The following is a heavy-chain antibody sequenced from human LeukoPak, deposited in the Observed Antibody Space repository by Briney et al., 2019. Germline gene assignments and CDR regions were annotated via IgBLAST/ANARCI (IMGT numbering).Heavy chain of an antibody. Sequence: PSETLSLTCTVSGGSISSYYWSWIRQPAGKGLEWIGRIYTSGSTNYNPSLKSRVTMSVDTSENQFSLKLSSVTAADTAVYYCAREILRFGSTSGDFDYWGQGTLVTVSS. D-gene: IGHD3-16*01. CDR3: AREILRFGSTSGDFDY. CDR1: GGSISSYY. CDR2: IYTSGST. V-gene: IGHV4-4*07. J-gene: IGHJ4*02.